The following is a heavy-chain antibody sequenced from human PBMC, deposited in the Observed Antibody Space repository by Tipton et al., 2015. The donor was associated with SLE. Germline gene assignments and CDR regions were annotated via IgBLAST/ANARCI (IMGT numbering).Heavy chain of an antibody. Sequence: SLRLSCAASGFTFNTYDMNWVRQAPGKGLEWVSTVSNIGTSTYYADSVKGRFTISRDNSQNTLYLQMNSVRAEDTALYFCARRAYDDSGWYGNWYFDLWGRGILVTVSS. CDR1: GFTFNTYD. V-gene: IGHV3-23*05. J-gene: IGHJ2*01. CDR2: VSNIGTST. CDR3: ARRAYDDSGWYGNWYFDL. D-gene: IGHD6-19*01.